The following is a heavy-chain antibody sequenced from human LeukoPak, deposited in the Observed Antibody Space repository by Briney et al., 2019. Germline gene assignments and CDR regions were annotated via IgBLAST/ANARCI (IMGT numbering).Heavy chain of an antibody. V-gene: IGHV1-18*01. J-gene: IGHJ5*02. CDR3: ARGLQILEGASWFDP. CDR2: ISAYNGNT. D-gene: IGHD4-11*01. CDR1: GYTFTSYG. Sequence: ASVKVSCKASGYTFTSYGISWVRQAPGQGLEWMGWISAYNGNTNYAQKLQGRVTMTTDTSTSTAYTELRSLRSDDTAVYYCARGLQILEGASWFDPWGQGTLVTVSS.